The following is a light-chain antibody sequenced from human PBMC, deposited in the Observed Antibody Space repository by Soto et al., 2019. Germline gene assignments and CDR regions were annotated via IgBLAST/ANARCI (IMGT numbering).Light chain of an antibody. CDR3: QQRSNWRVT. CDR1: QSVNIY. Sequence: EIVLTQSPGTLSLSPGERATLSCRASQSVNIYLAWYQQKPGQAPRLLIYDASNRATGIPARFSGSGSGTDFTLTISSLEPEDIAVYYCQQRSNWRVTFGGGTKVDIK. V-gene: IGKV3-11*01. J-gene: IGKJ4*01. CDR2: DAS.